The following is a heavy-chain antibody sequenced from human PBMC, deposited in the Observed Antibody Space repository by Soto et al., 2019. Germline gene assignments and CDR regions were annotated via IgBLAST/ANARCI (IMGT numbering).Heavy chain of an antibody. CDR2: INPYNGGA. V-gene: IGHV1-2*02. J-gene: IGHJ6*02. CDR3: ARDNYNYSGMDV. CDR1: GYIFTDYY. Sequence: ASVKVSCKASGYIFTDYYIHWVRQAPGQGLEWMGWINPYNGGANFAQEFQGRVTMTRDTSLSIVYMEVTRLTYDDTAVYYCARDNYNYSGMDVRGQGTTVTVSS.